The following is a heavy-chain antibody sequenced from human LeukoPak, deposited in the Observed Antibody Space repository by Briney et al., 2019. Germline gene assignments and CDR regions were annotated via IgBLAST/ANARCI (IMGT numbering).Heavy chain of an antibody. CDR3: ARELASGD. J-gene: IGHJ4*02. D-gene: IGHD6-13*01. V-gene: IGHV3-74*01. CDR1: GFTFSTYW. Sequence: GGSLRLSCAASGFTFSTYWMHWVRQAPGKGLVWVSQINTDGNSTTYADSVKGRFTVSRDNAKNTLYLQMNSLRAEDTAVYYRARELASGDWGQGTPVTVSS. CDR2: INTDGNST.